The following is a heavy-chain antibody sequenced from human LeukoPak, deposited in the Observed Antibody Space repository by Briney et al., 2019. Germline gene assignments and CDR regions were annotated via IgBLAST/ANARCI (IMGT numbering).Heavy chain of an antibody. CDR3: AAVVTAFDAFDI. V-gene: IGHV4-30-2*01. Sequence: SETLSLTCTVSGGSISSGGYYWSWIRQPPGKGLEWIGYIYHSGSTYYNPSLKSRVTISVDTSKNQFSLKLSSVTAADTAVYYCAAVVTAFDAFDIWGQGTMVTVSS. CDR1: GGSISSGGYY. CDR2: IYHSGST. D-gene: IGHD2-21*02. J-gene: IGHJ3*02.